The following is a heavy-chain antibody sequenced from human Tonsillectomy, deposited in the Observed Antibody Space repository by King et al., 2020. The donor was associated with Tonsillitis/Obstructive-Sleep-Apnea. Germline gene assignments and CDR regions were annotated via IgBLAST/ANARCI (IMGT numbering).Heavy chain of an antibody. Sequence: VQLVESGGGLVQPGGSLRLSCAASGFTFSSYAMSWVRQAPGKGLEWVSAISGSGGSTYYADSVKGRFTISRDNSKNTLYLQMNSLRAEDTAVYYCAKGGGSYHTRWNAFDIWGQGTMVTVSS. CDR1: GFTFSSYA. J-gene: IGHJ3*02. CDR2: ISGSGGST. V-gene: IGHV3-23*04. D-gene: IGHD1-26*01. CDR3: AKGGGSYHTRWNAFDI.